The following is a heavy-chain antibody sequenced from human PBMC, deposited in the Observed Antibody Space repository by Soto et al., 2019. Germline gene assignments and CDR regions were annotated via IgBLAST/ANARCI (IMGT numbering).Heavy chain of an antibody. J-gene: IGHJ6*01. CDR1: GDSISYYY. CDR3: ARDRREITPGVGYFTIPRCYGYYYY. Sequence: SETLSLTCTVSGDSISYYYWSWIRQSPGGGLEGIGYIFQGGNTEYNPSLKSRVTISSDTSKNQFSLRLSSVTAADTAVYYCARDRREITPGVGYFTIPRCYGYYYY. V-gene: IGHV4-59*01. D-gene: IGHD2-2*01. CDR2: IFQGGNT.